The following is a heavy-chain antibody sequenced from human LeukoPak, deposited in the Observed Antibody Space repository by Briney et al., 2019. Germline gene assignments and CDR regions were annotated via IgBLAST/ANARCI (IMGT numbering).Heavy chain of an antibody. J-gene: IGHJ4*02. CDR2: ISYDGNNK. CDR1: GFTHSIYA. CDR3: ARDGPAVIPIDY. V-gene: IGHV3-30-3*01. D-gene: IGHD4-11*01. Sequence: GGSLRLFCAASGFTHSIYAMHGVRHARGKGLEGVADISYDGNNKYYADSVEGRFTISRDNSKNTLYLQMNSLRAEDTAVYYCARDGPAVIPIDYWGQGTLVTVSS.